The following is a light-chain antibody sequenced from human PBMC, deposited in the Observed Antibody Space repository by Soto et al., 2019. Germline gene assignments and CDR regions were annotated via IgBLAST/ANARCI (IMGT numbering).Light chain of an antibody. CDR2: DAS. J-gene: IGKJ3*01. CDR3: QQYDSLPPFT. CDR1: QDIGNH. Sequence: DIQMTQSPSSLSASVGDRVTITCQASQDIGNHLNWYQQKPGKAPRFLIYDASNLETGVPSRFSGSGSWTYFTFTISSLQPEDIATYYCQQYDSLPPFTFGPGTKVDIK. V-gene: IGKV1-33*01.